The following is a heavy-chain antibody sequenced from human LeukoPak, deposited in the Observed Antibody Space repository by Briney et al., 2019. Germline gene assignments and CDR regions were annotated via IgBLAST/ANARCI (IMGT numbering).Heavy chain of an antibody. CDR1: GGTFSSYA. CDR3: ARDRSTVHYYFDY. J-gene: IGHJ4*02. D-gene: IGHD4-17*01. V-gene: IGHV1-69*06. CDR2: IIPIFGTA. Sequence: SVKVSCKASGGTFSSYAISWVRQAPGQGLEWMGGIIPIFGTANYAQKFQGRVTITADKSTSTAYMELSSLRSEDTAVYHCARDRSTVHYYFDYWGQGTLVTVSS.